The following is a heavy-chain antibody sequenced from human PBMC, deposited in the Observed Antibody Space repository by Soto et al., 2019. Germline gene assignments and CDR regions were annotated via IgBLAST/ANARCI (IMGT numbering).Heavy chain of an antibody. CDR2: IIPIFGTA. CDR1: GGTFSSYA. J-gene: IGHJ3*02. V-gene: IGHV1-69*13. Sequence: ASVKVSCKASGGTFSSYAISWVRQAPGQGLEWMGGIIPIFGTANYAQKFQGRVTITADESTSTAYMELSSLRSEDTAVYYCARDRSRFGEPNDAFDIWGQGTMVTVS. D-gene: IGHD3-10*01. CDR3: ARDRSRFGEPNDAFDI.